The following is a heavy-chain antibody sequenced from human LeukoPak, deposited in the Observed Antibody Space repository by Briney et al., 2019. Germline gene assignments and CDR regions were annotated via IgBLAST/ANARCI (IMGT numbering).Heavy chain of an antibody. CDR2: IYYSGST. J-gene: IGHJ4*02. Sequence: SETLSLTCTVSGGSNSSTINHWGWIRQPPGKGLEWIATIYYSGSTYYNPSLKSRVTIFVDMSKTQFSLRLSSVTAADTAVYYCARAYSSNWYYFDYWGQGTLVTVSS. D-gene: IGHD6-13*01. V-gene: IGHV4-39*07. CDR1: GGSNSSTINH. CDR3: ARAYSSNWYYFDY.